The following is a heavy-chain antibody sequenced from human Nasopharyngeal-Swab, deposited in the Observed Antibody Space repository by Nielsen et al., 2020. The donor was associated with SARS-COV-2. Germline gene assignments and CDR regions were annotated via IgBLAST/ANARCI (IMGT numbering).Heavy chain of an antibody. J-gene: IGHJ4*02. CDR2: IVVGSGST. CDR1: GFTFTSSA. Sequence: SVKVSCKASGFTFTSSAVQWVRQARGQRLEWIGWIVVGSGSTNYAQKFQERVTITRDMSTSTAYMELSSLRSEDTAVYYCAAARGVWYGDYVLDYWGQGTLVTVSS. V-gene: IGHV1-58*01. CDR3: AAARGVWYGDYVLDY. D-gene: IGHD4-17*01.